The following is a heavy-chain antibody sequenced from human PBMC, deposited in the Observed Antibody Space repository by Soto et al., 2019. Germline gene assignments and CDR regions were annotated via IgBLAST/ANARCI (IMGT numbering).Heavy chain of an antibody. CDR3: ARGLPYGSGSYDY. CDR1: GYTFTIYD. J-gene: IGHJ4*02. D-gene: IGHD3-10*01. CDR2: INPSGGST. V-gene: IGHV1-46*01. Sequence: SLKVSFKTSGYTFTIYDMHCLRDSPGQGLEWMGIINPSGGSTSYAQKFQGGVTMTRDTSTSTVYMELSSLRSEDTAVYYCARGLPYGSGSYDYWGQGTLVTVSS.